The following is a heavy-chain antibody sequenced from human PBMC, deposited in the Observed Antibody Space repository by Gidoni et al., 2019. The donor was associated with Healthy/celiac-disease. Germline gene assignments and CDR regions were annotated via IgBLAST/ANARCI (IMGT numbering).Heavy chain of an antibody. CDR2: IIPIFGTA. CDR1: GGTFSSYA. J-gene: IGHJ6*03. CDR3: ARAPAQSGSYSYHYYMDV. D-gene: IGHD1-26*01. V-gene: IGHV1-69*01. Sequence: VQLVQSGAEVKKPGSSVKVSCKASGGTFSSYAISWVRQAPGQGLEWMGGIIPIFGTANYAQKFQGRVTITADESTSTAYMELSSLRAEDTAVYYCARAPAQSGSYSYHYYMDVWGKGTTVTVSS.